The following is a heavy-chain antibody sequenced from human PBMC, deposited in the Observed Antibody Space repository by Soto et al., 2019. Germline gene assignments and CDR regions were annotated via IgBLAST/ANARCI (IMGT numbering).Heavy chain of an antibody. J-gene: IGHJ6*02. CDR3: ATPGIAARPETEYYYGMDG. CDR2: IIPIFGTA. D-gene: IGHD6-6*01. Sequence: ASVKVSCKASGGTFSIYAISWVLQAPGQGLEWMGGIIPIFGTANYAQKFQGRVTITADESTSTAYMELNSLRAEDTAVYYCATPGIAARPETEYYYGMDGWGQGTLVTVAS. V-gene: IGHV1-69*13. CDR1: GGTFSIYA.